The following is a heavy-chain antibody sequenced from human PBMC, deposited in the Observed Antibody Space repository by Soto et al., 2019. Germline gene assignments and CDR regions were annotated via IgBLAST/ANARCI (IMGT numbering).Heavy chain of an antibody. V-gene: IGHV4-59*01. J-gene: IGHJ4*01. D-gene: IGHD3-10*01. Sequence: QVQLQESGPGLVKTSETLSLTCTVSGGSINSYYWSWIRQPPGKGLEWIGYIHNSGSTSYNPSLQSRVTISADGSKTQVSLDLRSVTAADTVVYYCARRWSGTDYWGHGTLVTVSS. CDR1: GGSINSYY. CDR2: IHNSGST. CDR3: ARRWSGTDY.